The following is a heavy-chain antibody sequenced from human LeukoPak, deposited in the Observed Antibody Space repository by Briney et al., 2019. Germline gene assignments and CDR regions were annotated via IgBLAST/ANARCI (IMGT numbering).Heavy chain of an antibody. J-gene: IGHJ4*02. CDR3: ATTPTSGSYRFFNY. V-gene: IGHV1-24*01. CDR2: FDPEDGET. D-gene: IGHD1-26*01. Sequence: ASVKVSCKASGYTFTGYYMHWVRQAPGQGLEWMGGFDPEDGETIYAQKFQGRVTMTEDTSTDTAYMELSSLRSEDTAVYYCATTPTSGSYRFFNYWGQGTLVTVSS. CDR1: GYTFTGYY.